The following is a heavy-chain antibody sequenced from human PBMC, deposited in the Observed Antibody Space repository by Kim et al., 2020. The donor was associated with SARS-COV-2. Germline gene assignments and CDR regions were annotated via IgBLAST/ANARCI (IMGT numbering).Heavy chain of an antibody. CDR1: GFTFSSYG. CDR2: IWYDGSNK. D-gene: IGHD2-15*01. J-gene: IGHJ6*02. CDR3: AGLLSPIYGMDV. V-gene: IGHV3-33*01. Sequence: GGSLRLSCAASGFTFSSYGMHWVRQAPGKGLEWVAVIWYDGSNKYYADSVKGRFTISRDNSKNTLYLQMNSLRAEDTAVYYCAGLLSPIYGMDVWGQGTTVTVSS.